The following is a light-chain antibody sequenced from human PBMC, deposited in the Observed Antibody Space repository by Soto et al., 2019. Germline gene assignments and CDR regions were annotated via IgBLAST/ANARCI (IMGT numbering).Light chain of an antibody. Sequence: DIQMTQSTPTLSGSVGDRVTITCRASQTISSWLALYQQKPGKAPKLLIYKASTLKSGVPSRFSGSGSGTEFTLTISSLQPDDFATYYCQQYNSYWGTFGQGTKVDIK. CDR3: QQYNSYWGT. CDR1: QTISSW. CDR2: KAS. V-gene: IGKV1-5*03. J-gene: IGKJ1*01.